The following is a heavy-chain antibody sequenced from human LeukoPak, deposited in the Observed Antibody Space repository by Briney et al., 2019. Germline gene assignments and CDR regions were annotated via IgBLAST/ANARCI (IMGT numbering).Heavy chain of an antibody. CDR3: ARDSPYSSGFRFDY. V-gene: IGHV3-53*01. Sequence: PGGSQRLSCAASGFTVSSNYMSWVRQAPGKGLEWVSVIYSGGSTYYADSVKGRFTISRDNSKNTLYLQMNSLRAEDTAVYYCARDSPYSSGFRFDYWGQGTLVTVSS. J-gene: IGHJ4*02. D-gene: IGHD6-19*01. CDR1: GFTVSSNY. CDR2: IYSGGST.